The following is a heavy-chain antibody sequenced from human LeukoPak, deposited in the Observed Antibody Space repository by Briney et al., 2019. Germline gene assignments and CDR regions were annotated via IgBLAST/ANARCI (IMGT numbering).Heavy chain of an antibody. CDR3: AREYDYVWGSYRSCYFDY. D-gene: IGHD3-16*02. J-gene: IGHJ4*02. V-gene: IGHV3-21*01. CDR1: GFTFSSYS. CDR2: ISSSSSYI. Sequence: GGSLGLSCAASGFTFSSYSMNWVRQAPGKGLEWVSSISSSSSYIYYADSVKGRFTISRDNAKNSLYLQMNSLRAEDTAVYYCAREYDYVWGSYRSCYFDYWGQGTLVTVSS.